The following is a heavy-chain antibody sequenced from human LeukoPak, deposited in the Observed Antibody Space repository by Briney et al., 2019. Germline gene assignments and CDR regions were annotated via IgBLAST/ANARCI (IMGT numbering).Heavy chain of an antibody. CDR3: AKDTRPLW. CDR2: ISGSGGNT. CDR1: GFTVSSNY. D-gene: IGHD2-2*01. V-gene: IGHV3-23*01. Sequence: PGGSLRLSCAASGFTVSSNYMSWVRQAPGKGLEWVSAISGSGGNTYYADSVKGRFTISRDKSKNTLYLQMNSLRAEDTAVYYCAKDTRPLWWGQGTLVTVSS. J-gene: IGHJ4*02.